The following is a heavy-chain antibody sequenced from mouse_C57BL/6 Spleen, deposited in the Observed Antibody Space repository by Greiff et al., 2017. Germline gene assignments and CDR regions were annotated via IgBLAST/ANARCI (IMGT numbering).Heavy chain of an antibody. CDR3: ASGETTVVGDY. J-gene: IGHJ2*01. CDR1: GYTFTSYG. V-gene: IGHV1-81*01. Sequence: QVHVKQSGAELARPGASVKLSCKASGYTFTSYGISWVKQRTGQGLEWIGEIYPRSGNTYYNEKFKGKATLTADKSSSTAYMELRSLTSEDSAVYFCASGETTVVGDYWGQGTTLTVSS. CDR2: IYPRSGNT. D-gene: IGHD1-1*01.